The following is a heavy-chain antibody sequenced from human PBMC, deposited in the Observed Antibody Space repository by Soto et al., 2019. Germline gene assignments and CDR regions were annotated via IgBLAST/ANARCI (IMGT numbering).Heavy chain of an antibody. CDR2: IYYSGST. Sequence: PSETLSLTCTVSGGSISSGDYYWSWIRQPPXKGLEWIGYIYYSGSTYYNPSLKSRVTISVDTSKNQFSLKLSSVTAADTAVYYCARGIPVFSVVAATFDYWGQGTLVTVSS. J-gene: IGHJ4*02. CDR1: GGSISSGDYY. V-gene: IGHV4-30-4*01. D-gene: IGHD2-15*01. CDR3: ARGIPVFSVVAATFDY.